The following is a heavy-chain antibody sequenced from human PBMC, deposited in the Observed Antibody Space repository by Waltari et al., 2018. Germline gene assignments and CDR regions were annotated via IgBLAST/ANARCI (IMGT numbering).Heavy chain of an antibody. D-gene: IGHD3-3*01. J-gene: IGHJ4*02. Sequence: EVQLVESGGGLVQPGGSLRLSCAASGFTFSSYWMSWVRQAPGKGLEWVANIKQDGSEKYYVDSVKGRFTISRDNAKNSLYLQMNSLRAEDTAVYYCARASDFWSGYYFGFDYWGQGTLVTVSS. V-gene: IGHV3-7*01. CDR3: ARASDFWSGYYFGFDY. CDR1: GFTFSSYW. CDR2: IKQDGSEK.